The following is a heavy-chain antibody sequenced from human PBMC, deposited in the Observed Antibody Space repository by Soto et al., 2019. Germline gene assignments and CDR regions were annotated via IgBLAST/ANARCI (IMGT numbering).Heavy chain of an antibody. CDR3: ANGRATYGLLTHDY. Sequence: GVLRLSCAASGSSFRNYAMSWVRQAPGKGLEWISTLTGSSSNIYYADSVKGRFAISRDNSRNTLYLQMNSLTAEDTAVYYCANGRATYGLLTHDYWGQGTLVTVSS. J-gene: IGHJ4*02. CDR2: LTGSSSNI. V-gene: IGHV3-23*01. CDR1: GSSFRNYA. D-gene: IGHD3-10*01.